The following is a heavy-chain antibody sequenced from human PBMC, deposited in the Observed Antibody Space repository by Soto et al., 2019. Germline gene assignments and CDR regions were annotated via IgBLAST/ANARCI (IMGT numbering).Heavy chain of an antibody. J-gene: IGHJ4*02. D-gene: IGHD4-17*01. CDR3: ARDDDYPDNGFDY. CDR2: ILNDASGH. Sequence: QVQLVESGGGVVQPGTSLRLSCAASGFTFSRHGMHWVRQTPGKGLEWLAVILNDASGHWYADSVKGRFTISRDNFEKPLYLQMNGLRLEDTAMYYCARDDDYPDNGFDYWGQGTLVTVSS. CDR1: GFTFSRHG. V-gene: IGHV3-33*01.